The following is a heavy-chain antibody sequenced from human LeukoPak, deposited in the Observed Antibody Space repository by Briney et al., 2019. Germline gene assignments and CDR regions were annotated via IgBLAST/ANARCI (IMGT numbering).Heavy chain of an antibody. CDR1: GGTFSSYA. CDR3: ARDTDGASIDP. J-gene: IGHJ5*02. Sequence: GSSVKVSCKASGGTFSSYAINWVRQAPGQGLEWMGRIIPILGIANYAQKFQGRVTITADKSTSTAYMELSSLRSEDTAVYYCARDTDGASIDPWGQGTLVTVSS. V-gene: IGHV1-69*04. D-gene: IGHD2-8*02. CDR2: IIPILGIA.